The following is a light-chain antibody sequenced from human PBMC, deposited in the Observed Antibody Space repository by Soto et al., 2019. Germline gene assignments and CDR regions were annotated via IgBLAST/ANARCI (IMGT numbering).Light chain of an antibody. Sequence: DIQMTQSPSSLSASVGDSVTITCRASQSIASYVNWYQQKAGKAPKFLIYAASSLQSGVPSRFSGSGSGTEFTLTISSLQPDDFATYYCQQYNSYPPTFGGGTKVDI. J-gene: IGKJ4*01. V-gene: IGKV1-16*01. CDR3: QQYNSYPPT. CDR1: QSIASY. CDR2: AAS.